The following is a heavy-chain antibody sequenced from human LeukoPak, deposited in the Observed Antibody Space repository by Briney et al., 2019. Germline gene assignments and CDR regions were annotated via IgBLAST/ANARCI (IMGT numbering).Heavy chain of an antibody. CDR2: ISPSGDIT. V-gene: IGHV3-23*01. CDR1: GFSFSSHG. Sequence: PGGSLRLSCAGSGFSFSSHGMNWVRQAPGKGLEWVSGISPSGDITYYTDSVKGRFTISRDNSKNTLYLQMNSLRAEDTAVYYCAKELSSSWGYWGQGTLVTVSS. CDR3: AKELSSSWGY. J-gene: IGHJ4*02. D-gene: IGHD6-13*01.